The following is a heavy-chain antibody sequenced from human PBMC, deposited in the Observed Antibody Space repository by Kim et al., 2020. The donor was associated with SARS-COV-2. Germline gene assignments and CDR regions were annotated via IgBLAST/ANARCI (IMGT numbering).Heavy chain of an antibody. D-gene: IGHD2-2*01. V-gene: IGHV3-33*06. J-gene: IGHJ4*02. Sequence: KADAVKGRFTISRDNSKNTLYLQMNSRRAEDTAVYYCAKDRGPSTYFDYWGQGTLVTVSS. CDR3: AKDRGPSTYFDY.